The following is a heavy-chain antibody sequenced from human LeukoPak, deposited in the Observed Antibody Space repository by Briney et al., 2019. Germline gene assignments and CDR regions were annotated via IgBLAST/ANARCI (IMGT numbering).Heavy chain of an antibody. Sequence: GGSLRLSCAASGFTFSSSWMSWVRQAPGKGLEWVANIKQDGSEKYYVDSVKGRFTISRDNAKSSLYLQMNSLRAEDTAVYYCARDRVQQLVFPRPVRYSYYMDIWGKGTTVTVSS. CDR2: IKQDGSEK. V-gene: IGHV3-7*01. CDR3: ARDRVQQLVFPRPVRYSYYMDI. D-gene: IGHD6-13*01. J-gene: IGHJ6*03. CDR1: GFTFSSSW.